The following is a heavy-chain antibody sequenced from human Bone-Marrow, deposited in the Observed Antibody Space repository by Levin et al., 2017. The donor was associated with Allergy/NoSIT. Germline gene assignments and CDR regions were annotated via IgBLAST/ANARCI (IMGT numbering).Heavy chain of an antibody. CDR3: AGGPPSSTSLRA. CDR1: GDTFTSYD. Sequence: ASVKVSCKASGDTFTSYDINWVRQASGQGLEWMGWMNPNSDNTGYAQQFQGRVSMTRNTSISTVYMELSSLKSEDTAVYYCAGGPPSSTSLRAWGQGTLVTVSS. V-gene: IGHV1-8*01. D-gene: IGHD2-2*01. J-gene: IGHJ5*02. CDR2: MNPNSDNT.